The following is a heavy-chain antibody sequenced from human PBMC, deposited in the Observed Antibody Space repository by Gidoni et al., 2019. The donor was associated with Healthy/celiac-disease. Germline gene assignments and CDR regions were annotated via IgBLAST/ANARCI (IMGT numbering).Heavy chain of an antibody. CDR2: IRGSGGST. Sequence: EVPLLESGGGLVQPGGSLRLSCAASGFTFSSYAMSWVRQAPGKGLGWVSAIRGSGGSTYYADSVKGRFTISRDNSKNTLYLKMNSLRAEDTAVYYCATKSQQLVLYYYYYYMDVWGKGTTVTVSS. D-gene: IGHD6-13*01. V-gene: IGHV3-23*01. CDR1: GFTFSSYA. CDR3: ATKSQQLVLYYYYYYMDV. J-gene: IGHJ6*03.